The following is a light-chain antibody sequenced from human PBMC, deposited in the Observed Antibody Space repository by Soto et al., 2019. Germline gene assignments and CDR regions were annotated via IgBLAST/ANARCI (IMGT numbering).Light chain of an antibody. CDR1: SSDVGSYNL. V-gene: IGLV2-23*01. Sequence: QSALTQPASVSGSPGQSITISCTGTSSDVGSYNLVSWYQQHPGTAPKLMIYEGSKRPSGVSNRFSASKSGNTASLTIAGLHDEDEADYYCCSFAGSSPYVFGAGTKLTVL. CDR2: EGS. CDR3: CSFAGSSPYV. J-gene: IGLJ1*01.